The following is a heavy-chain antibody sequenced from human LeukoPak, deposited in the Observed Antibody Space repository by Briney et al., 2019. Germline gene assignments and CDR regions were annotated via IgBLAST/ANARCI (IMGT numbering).Heavy chain of an antibody. CDR2: ISAYNGNT. CDR3: ARDPPGYSYGLLDDAFDI. D-gene: IGHD5-18*01. Sequence: GASVKVSRKASGYTFTSYGISWVRQAPGQGLEWVGWISAYNGNTNYAQKLQGRVTMTTDTSTSTAYMELRSLRSDDTAVYYCARDPPGYSYGLLDDAFDIWGQGTMVTVSS. CDR1: GYTFTSYG. V-gene: IGHV1-18*01. J-gene: IGHJ3*02.